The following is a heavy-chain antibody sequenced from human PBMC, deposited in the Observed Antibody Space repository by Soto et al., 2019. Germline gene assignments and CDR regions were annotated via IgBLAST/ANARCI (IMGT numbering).Heavy chain of an antibody. J-gene: IGHJ4*02. CDR3: AREELYYDILTGIYYFDY. Sequence: SETLSLTCTVSGGSIRSGGYYWSWIRQHPGKGLEWIGYFYYSGNTYYNPSLKSRLTISGDTSTSTAYMELRSLRSDDTAVYYCAREELYYDILTGIYYFDYWGQGTLVTVSS. CDR2: FYYSGNT. V-gene: IGHV4-31*03. CDR1: GGSIRSGGYY. D-gene: IGHD3-9*01.